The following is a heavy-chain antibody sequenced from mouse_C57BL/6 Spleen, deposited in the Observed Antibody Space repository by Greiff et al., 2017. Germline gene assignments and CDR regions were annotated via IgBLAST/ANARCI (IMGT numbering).Heavy chain of an antibody. J-gene: IGHJ4*01. Sequence: QVQLKQSGAELARPGASVKLSCKASGYTFTSYGISWVKQRTGQGLEWIGEIYPRSGNTYYNEKFKGKATLTADKSSSTAYMELRSLTSEDSAVYFCAGGDDSNYAMDYWGQGTSVTVSS. CDR3: AGGDDSNYAMDY. CDR2: IYPRSGNT. D-gene: IGHD2-4*01. CDR1: GYTFTSYG. V-gene: IGHV1-81*01.